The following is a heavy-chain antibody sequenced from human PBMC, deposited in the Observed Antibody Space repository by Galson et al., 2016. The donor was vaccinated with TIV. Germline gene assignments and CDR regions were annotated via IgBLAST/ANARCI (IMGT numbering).Heavy chain of an antibody. CDR2: IYSTGNT. J-gene: IGHJ4*02. CDR3: ARGGGGYNIRFDY. D-gene: IGHD3-3*01. V-gene: IGHV4-4*07. CDR1: GGSISTYY. Sequence: ETLSLTCTASGGSISTYYWSWIRQPAGKGLEWIGRIYSTGNTNYNPSRKRRVNMSTDTSKKHVSLNLSSVTAAESAVYYCARGGGGYNIRFDYWGQGTLVTVSS.